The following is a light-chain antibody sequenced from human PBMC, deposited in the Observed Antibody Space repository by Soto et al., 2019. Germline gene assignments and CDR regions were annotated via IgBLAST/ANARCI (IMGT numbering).Light chain of an antibody. Sequence: IVLTQSPATLSVSPGERATLSCRASQSVRSNFLAWYQQKPGQAPRLLIYGASNRATGIPDRFSGSGSGTDFTLTITRLEPEDFAMYYCQRYDSLRTSGQGGKV. J-gene: IGKJ1*01. V-gene: IGKV3-20*01. CDR3: QRYDSLRT. CDR2: GAS. CDR1: QSVRSNF.